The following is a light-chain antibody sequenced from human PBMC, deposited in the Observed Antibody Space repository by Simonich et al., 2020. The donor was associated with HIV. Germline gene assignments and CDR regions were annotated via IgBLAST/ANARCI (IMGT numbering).Light chain of an antibody. CDR2: DAS. Sequence: EIVLTQSPATLSLSPGERATHSCRASQSVSSYLAWYQQKPGQAPRLLIYDASNRATCIPARFSGSGSGTDFTLTISSLEPEDFAVYYCQQRSNWPPGNTFGGGTKVEIK. V-gene: IGKV3-11*01. CDR1: QSVSSY. CDR3: QQRSNWPPGNT. J-gene: IGKJ4*01.